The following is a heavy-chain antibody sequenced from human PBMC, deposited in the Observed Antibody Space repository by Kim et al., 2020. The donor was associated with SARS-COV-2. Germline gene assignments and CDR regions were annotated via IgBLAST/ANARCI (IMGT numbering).Heavy chain of an antibody. J-gene: IGHJ4*01. V-gene: IGHV3-48*02. Sequence: GGSPRLSCAASGFTFSSYSMNWIRQAPGKGLEWVSYISSSSSTIYYADSVKGRFTISRDNAKNSLYLPMNSLRDEETAVYYCARGGHRYSSSWFPFDYWG. CDR2: ISSSSSTI. CDR3: ARGGHRYSSSWFPFDY. D-gene: IGHD6-13*01. CDR1: GFTFSSYS.